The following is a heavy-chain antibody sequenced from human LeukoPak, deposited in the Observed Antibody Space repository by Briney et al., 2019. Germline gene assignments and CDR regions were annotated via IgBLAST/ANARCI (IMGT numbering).Heavy chain of an antibody. J-gene: IGHJ4*02. Sequence: GASVKVSCKASGYTFTSYYMHWVRQAPGQGLEWMGIINPSGGSTSYAQKFQGRVTMTRDTSTSTVYMELSSLRSEDTAVYYYARGCLYYYDSSGYCHFDYWGQGTLVTVSS. V-gene: IGHV1-46*01. CDR3: ARGCLYYYDSSGYCHFDY. D-gene: IGHD3-22*01. CDR1: GYTFTSYY. CDR2: INPSGGST.